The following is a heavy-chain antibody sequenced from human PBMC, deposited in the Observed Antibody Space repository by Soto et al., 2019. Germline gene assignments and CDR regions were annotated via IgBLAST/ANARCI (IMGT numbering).Heavy chain of an antibody. D-gene: IGHD2-2*01. CDR2: ISTDGSST. J-gene: IGHJ4*02. V-gene: IGHV3-74*01. CDR3: ARATGSNHPFDY. CDR1: GFTFSTYW. Sequence: EVQLVESGGGLVQPGGSLRLSCAATGFTFSTYWMHWVRQGPGKGLVWVSRISTDGSSTTYADSVKGRCTISRDNAKNTLNLQMNSLRAEDTAVYYCARATGSNHPFDYWGQGSLVTVSS.